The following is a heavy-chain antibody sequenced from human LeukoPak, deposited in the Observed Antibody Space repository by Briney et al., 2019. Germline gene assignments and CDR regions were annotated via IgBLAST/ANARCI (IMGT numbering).Heavy chain of an antibody. CDR1: GFTFSSYA. V-gene: IGHV3-23*01. CDR3: AKDLVVSGSRGEEY. CDR2: ISGSGGST. Sequence: RGTLRLSCAASGFTFSSYAMNWVRQAPGKGLEWVSSISGSGGSTYYADSVKGRFTISRDNSKNTLYLQMNSLRAEDTAVYYCAKDLVVSGSRGEEYWGQGTLVTVSS. J-gene: IGHJ4*02. D-gene: IGHD2-15*01.